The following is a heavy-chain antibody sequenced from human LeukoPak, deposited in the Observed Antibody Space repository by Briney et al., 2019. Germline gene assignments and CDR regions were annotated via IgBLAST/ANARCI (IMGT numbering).Heavy chain of an antibody. Sequence: SETLSLTCTVSGGSISSYYWSWIRQPPGEGLEWIGYIYYSGSTNYNPSLKSRVTISVDTSKNQFSLKLSSVTAADTAVYYCARAEQQLGFDYWGQGTLVTVSS. J-gene: IGHJ4*02. CDR2: IYYSGST. CDR3: ARAEQQLGFDY. CDR1: GGSISSYY. D-gene: IGHD6-13*01. V-gene: IGHV4-59*01.